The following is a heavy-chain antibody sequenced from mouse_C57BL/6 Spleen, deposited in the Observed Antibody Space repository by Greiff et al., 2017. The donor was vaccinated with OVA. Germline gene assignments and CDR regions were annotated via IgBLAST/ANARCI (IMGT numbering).Heavy chain of an antibody. D-gene: IGHD4-1*01. CDR2: IRYDGSN. V-gene: IGHV3-6*01. CDR3: ARKLGRSYAMDY. J-gene: IGHJ4*01. CDR1: GYSFTSGYY. Sequence: EVQLMESGPGLVKPSQSLSLTCSVTGYSFTSGYYWNWIRQPPGNKLEWMVYIRYDGSNNYNPSFKNRIPITRDTSKNQFFLKLNSVATEDTATYYCARKLGRSYAMDYWGQGTSVTVSS.